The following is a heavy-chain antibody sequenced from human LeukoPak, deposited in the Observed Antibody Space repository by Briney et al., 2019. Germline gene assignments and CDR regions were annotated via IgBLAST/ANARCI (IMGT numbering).Heavy chain of an antibody. Sequence: ASVKVSCKASGGTFSSYAISWVRQAPGQGLEWMGGIIPIFATANYAQKFQGRVTITADESTSTAYMELSSMRSEDTAVYYCARGPITTRSHFDYWGQGTLVTVSS. CDR1: GGTFSSYA. J-gene: IGHJ4*02. D-gene: IGHD3-22*01. CDR2: IIPIFATA. CDR3: ARGPITTRSHFDY. V-gene: IGHV1-69*13.